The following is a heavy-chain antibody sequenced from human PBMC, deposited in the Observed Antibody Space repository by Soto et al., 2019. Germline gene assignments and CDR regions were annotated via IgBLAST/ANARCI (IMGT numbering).Heavy chain of an antibody. CDR2: IIPIFGTA. Sequence: SSVKVSCKASGGTFSSYAISWVRQAPGQGLEWMGGIIPIFGTANYAQKFQGRVTITADESTSTAYMELSSLRSEDTAVYYCASRAPAGASRPYYYGMDVWGQGTTVTV. D-gene: IGHD3-10*01. V-gene: IGHV1-69*13. J-gene: IGHJ6*02. CDR3: ASRAPAGASRPYYYGMDV. CDR1: GGTFSSYA.